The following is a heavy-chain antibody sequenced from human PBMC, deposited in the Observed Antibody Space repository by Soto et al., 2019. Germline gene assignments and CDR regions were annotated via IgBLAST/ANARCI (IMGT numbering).Heavy chain of an antibody. V-gene: IGHV5-51*01. CDR3: ARGSYYYYYGMDV. CDR2: IYPGDSDT. CDR1: GYSFTRYW. Sequence: GESLKISCKGSGYSFTRYWIGWVRQMPGKGLEWMGIIYPGDSDTRYSPSFQGQVTISADKSISTAYLQWSSLKASDTAMYYCARGSYYYYYGMDVWGQGTTVTVSS. D-gene: IGHD1-26*01. J-gene: IGHJ6*02.